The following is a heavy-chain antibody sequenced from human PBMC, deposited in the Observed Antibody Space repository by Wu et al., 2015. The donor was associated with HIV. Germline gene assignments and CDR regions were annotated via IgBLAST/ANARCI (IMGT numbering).Heavy chain of an antibody. Sequence: QVQLMQSGAEVKKPGASVKVSCKASGYTLTTYYMHWVRQAPGQGLEWMGIINPSGGSTSYAQKFQGRVTMTRDTSTSTVYMELSSLRSEDTAVYYCARDRVAAAGIRYYYYGMDVWGQGTTVTVSS. CDR1: GYTLTTYY. V-gene: IGHV1-46*01. D-gene: IGHD6-13*01. CDR2: INPSGGST. CDR3: ARDRVAAAGIRYYYYGMDV. J-gene: IGHJ6*02.